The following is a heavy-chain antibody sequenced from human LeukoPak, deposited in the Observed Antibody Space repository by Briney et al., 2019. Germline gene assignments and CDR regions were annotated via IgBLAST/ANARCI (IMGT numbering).Heavy chain of an antibody. D-gene: IGHD2-21*01. J-gene: IGHJ5*02. Sequence: SETLSLTCTVSGGSISSYYWSWIRQPPGKGLEWIGYIYYSGCTNYNPSLKSRVTISVDTSKNQFSLKLSSVTAADTAVYYCAKEFLRWGFDPRGQGTLVTVSS. CDR3: AKEFLRWGFDP. CDR2: IYYSGCT. CDR1: GGSISSYY. V-gene: IGHV4-59*01.